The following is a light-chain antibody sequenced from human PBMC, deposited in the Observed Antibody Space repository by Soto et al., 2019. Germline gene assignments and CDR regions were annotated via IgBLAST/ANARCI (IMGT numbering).Light chain of an antibody. V-gene: IGKV1-5*01. CDR3: HQYHSYST. CDR1: QSISSW. J-gene: IGKJ1*01. Sequence: DIQMTQSPSTLSASVGDRVTITCRASQSISSWLAWYQQKPGKAPKLIIDDASSLESAVASRFSGSGSGTEFTLTISSLQPDVFATYFCHQYHSYSTFGQGKKVESK. CDR2: DAS.